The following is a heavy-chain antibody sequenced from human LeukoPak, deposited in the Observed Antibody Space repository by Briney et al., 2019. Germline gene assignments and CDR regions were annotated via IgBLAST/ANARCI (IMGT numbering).Heavy chain of an antibody. CDR3: ARASGYSIGGSFDI. V-gene: IGHV3-20*04. D-gene: IGHD5-18*01. J-gene: IGHJ3*02. CDR2: INWNGGST. Sequence: GGSLRLSCAASGFTFDDYGMSWVRQALGKGLEWVSGINWNGGSTGYADSVKGRFTISRDNAKNSLYLQMDSLRAEDTAFFYCARASGYSIGGSFDIWGQGTMVTVSS. CDR1: GFTFDDYG.